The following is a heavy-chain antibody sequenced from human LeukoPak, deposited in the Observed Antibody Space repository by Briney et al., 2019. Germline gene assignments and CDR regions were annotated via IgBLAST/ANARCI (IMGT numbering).Heavy chain of an antibody. CDR3: ARDLAGMDV. Sequence: SETLSLTCTVSGGSISSGGYYWSWIRQHPGKGLEWIGYIFYSGSTYYNPSLKSRVIISVDTSKNQFPLKLSSVTAADTAVYYCARDLAGMDVWGQGTTVTVSS. CDR2: IFYSGST. CDR1: GGSISSGGYY. J-gene: IGHJ6*02. V-gene: IGHV4-31*03.